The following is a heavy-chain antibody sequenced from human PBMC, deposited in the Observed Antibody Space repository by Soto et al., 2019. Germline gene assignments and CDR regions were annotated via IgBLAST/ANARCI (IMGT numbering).Heavy chain of an antibody. Sequence: QITLKESGHTLVKPTQTLTLTCTFSGFSLSTSGVGVGWISQPPGKALEWLALIYWDDDKRYSPSLKSRPTITKDTSKNQVVLTMTSMDPVDTAKYYCAHRRGDYDRSGYWFDPWGLVTLVTISS. D-gene: IGHD3-22*01. CDR2: IYWDDDK. J-gene: IGHJ5*02. CDR3: AHRRGDYDRSGYWFDP. CDR1: GFSLSTSGVG. V-gene: IGHV2-5*02.